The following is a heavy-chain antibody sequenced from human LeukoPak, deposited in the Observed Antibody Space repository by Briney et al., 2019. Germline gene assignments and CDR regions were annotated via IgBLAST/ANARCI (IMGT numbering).Heavy chain of an antibody. CDR3: AKDTSSARYCSSTSCYAGIDY. CDR2: ISWNSGSI. CDR1: GFTFDDYA. J-gene: IGHJ4*02. V-gene: IGHV3-9*03. D-gene: IGHD2-2*01. Sequence: GGSLRLSCAASGFTFDDYAMHWVRQAPGKGLEWVSGISWNSGSIGYADSVKGRFTISRDNAKNSLYLQVNSLRAEDVALYYCAKDTSSARYCSSTSCYAGIDYWGQGTLVTVSS.